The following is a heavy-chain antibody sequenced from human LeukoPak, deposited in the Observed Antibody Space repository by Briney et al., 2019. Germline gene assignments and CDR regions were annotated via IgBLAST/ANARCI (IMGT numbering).Heavy chain of an antibody. CDR1: GGSISSTTYY. D-gene: IGHD3-16*02. CDR3: ARDYQAAPYAFDI. CDR2: IYHSGST. J-gene: IGHJ3*02. Sequence: SETLSLTCTVSGGSISSTTYYWGWIRQPPGKGLEWIGYIYHSGSTYYNPSLKSRVTISVDRSKNQFSLKLSSVTAADTAVYYCARDYQAAPYAFDIWGQGTMVTVSS. V-gene: IGHV4-30-2*01.